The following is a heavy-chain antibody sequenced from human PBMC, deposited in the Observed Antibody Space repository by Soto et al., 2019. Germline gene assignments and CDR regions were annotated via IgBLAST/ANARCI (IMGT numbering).Heavy chain of an antibody. CDR1: GFTFSNAW. Sequence: PGGSLRLSCAASGFTFSNAWMNWVRQAPGKGLEWVGRIKSKTDGGTTDYAAPVKGRFTISRDDSKNTLYLQMNSLKTEDTAMYYCTTDDYGSGSWDAFDIWGQGTMVTVSS. CDR3: TTDDYGSGSWDAFDI. D-gene: IGHD3-10*01. J-gene: IGHJ3*02. V-gene: IGHV3-15*07. CDR2: IKSKTDGGTT.